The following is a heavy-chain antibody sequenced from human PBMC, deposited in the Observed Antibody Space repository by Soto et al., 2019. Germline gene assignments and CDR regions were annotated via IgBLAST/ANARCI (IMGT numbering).Heavy chain of an antibody. J-gene: IGHJ6*02. Sequence: GGSLRLSCAASGFTFSSYWMHWVRQAPGKGLEWVANIKQDGSEKYCVESVRGRFTISRDNAKNTLFLQMNSLRLEDSAVYYCGRAMDVWGQGTTVTVSS. CDR2: IKQDGSEK. CDR1: GFTFSSYW. CDR3: GRAMDV. V-gene: IGHV3-7*05.